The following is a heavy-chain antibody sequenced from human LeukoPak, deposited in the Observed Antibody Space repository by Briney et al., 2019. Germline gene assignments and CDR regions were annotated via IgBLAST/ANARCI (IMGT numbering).Heavy chain of an antibody. Sequence: PGGSLRLSCAASGFTFSSYSMNWVRQAPGKGLEWVSGISSSSSYIYYADSVKGRFTISRDNAKNSLYLQMNSLRVEDTAVYYCARAHNWKYGTFDYWGQGTLVTVSS. V-gene: IGHV3-21*01. CDR3: ARAHNWKYGTFDY. J-gene: IGHJ4*02. D-gene: IGHD1-7*01. CDR1: GFTFSSYS. CDR2: ISSSSSYI.